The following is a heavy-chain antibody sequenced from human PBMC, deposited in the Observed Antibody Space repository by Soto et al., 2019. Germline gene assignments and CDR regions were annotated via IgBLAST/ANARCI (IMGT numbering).Heavy chain of an antibody. J-gene: IGHJ6*04. CDR3: ARDDVLCDGGRCYGIPLDV. CDR1: GFTVSSKY. D-gene: IGHD2-15*01. V-gene: IGHV3-66*01. Sequence: GGSLILSCSTSGFTVSSKYMTWVRQAPGKGLEWVSLIQSGGTTYYADSVKGRFTISRDTSENTLHLQMDSLRVEDTAVYYCARDDVLCDGGRCYGIPLDVGGKGTTVTVSS. CDR2: IQSGGTT.